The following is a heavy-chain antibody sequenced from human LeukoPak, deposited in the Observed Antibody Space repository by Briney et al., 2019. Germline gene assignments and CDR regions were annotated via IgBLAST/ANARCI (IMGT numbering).Heavy chain of an antibody. Sequence: PSQTLSLTCTVSGGSISSGGYYWSWIRQHPGKGLEWIGYIYYSGSTNYNPSLKSRVTISVDTSKNQFSLKLSSVTAADTAVYYCARGKPQPPSTYYDFWSGYYNPLYYFDYWGQGTLVTVSS. CDR1: GGSISSGGYY. CDR2: IYYSGST. D-gene: IGHD3-3*01. J-gene: IGHJ4*02. CDR3: ARGKPQPPSTYYDFWSGYYNPLYYFDY. V-gene: IGHV4-31*03.